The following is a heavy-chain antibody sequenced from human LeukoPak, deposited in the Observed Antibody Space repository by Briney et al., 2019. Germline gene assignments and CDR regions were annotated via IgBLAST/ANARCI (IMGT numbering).Heavy chain of an antibody. V-gene: IGHV3-48*04. J-gene: IGHJ6*04. CDR1: GFTFSSYS. D-gene: IGHD3-10*02. Sequence: GGSLRLSCAASGFTFSSYSMHWVRQAPGKGLDWVSYISSSGSTIYYADSVKGRFTISRDNAKNSLYLQMNSLRAEDTAVYYCAELGITMIGGVWGKGTTVTISS. CDR2: ISSSGSTI. CDR3: AELGITMIGGV.